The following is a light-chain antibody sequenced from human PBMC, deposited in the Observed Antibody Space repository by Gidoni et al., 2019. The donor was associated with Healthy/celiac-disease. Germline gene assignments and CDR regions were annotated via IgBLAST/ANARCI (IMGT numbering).Light chain of an antibody. V-gene: IGKV4-1*01. CDR3: QQYYSTPYT. J-gene: IGKJ2*01. CDR2: WAS. Sequence: DIGMTQSPDLLAVSLGERATINCKSSQSVLYSSNNKNYLAWYQQKPGQHPKLLIDWASTRESGVPDRFSGSGSGTDFTLTISSLQAEDVAVYYCQQYYSTPYTFGQGTKLEIK. CDR1: QSVLYSSNNKNY.